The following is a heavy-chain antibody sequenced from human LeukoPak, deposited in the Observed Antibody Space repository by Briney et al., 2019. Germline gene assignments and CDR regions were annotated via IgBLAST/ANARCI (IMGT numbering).Heavy chain of an antibody. CDR1: GYTFTNYH. J-gene: IGHJ4*02. V-gene: IGHV1-8*03. Sequence: ASLKVSCKASGYTFTNYHINWVRQAPGQGLEWMGWINPNTGDRGYAQKFQGRVSITSDTSISTAYMELGSPRSEDTAVYFCARTTSLTASGYDYWRQGTLVTVSS. CDR2: INPNTGDR. D-gene: IGHD4-17*01. CDR3: ARTTSLTASGYDY.